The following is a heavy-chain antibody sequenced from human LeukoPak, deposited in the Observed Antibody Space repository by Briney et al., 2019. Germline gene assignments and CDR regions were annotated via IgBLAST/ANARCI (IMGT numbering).Heavy chain of an antibody. J-gene: IGHJ4*02. V-gene: IGHV3-74*01. CDR3: ARVRYCSGWSFDY. D-gene: IGHD6-19*01. CDR1: GFTFSSYW. Sequence: GGSLRLSCAASGFTFSSYWMHWVRQAPGKGLVWVSRINSDGSSTSYADSVKGRFTISRDNAKNTLYLQMNSLRAEDTAVYHCARVRYCSGWSFDYWGQGTLVTVSS. CDR2: INSDGSST.